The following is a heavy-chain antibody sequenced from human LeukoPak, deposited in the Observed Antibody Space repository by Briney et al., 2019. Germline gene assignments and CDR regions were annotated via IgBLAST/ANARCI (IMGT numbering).Heavy chain of an antibody. D-gene: IGHD4-17*01. J-gene: IGHJ4*02. Sequence: PGGSLRLSCAASGFTFSSYGMHWVRQAPGKGLEWVAVIWYDGSNKYYADSVKGRFTISRDNSKNTLYLQMNSLRAEDTAAYYCAKVKYGDYFLDYWGQGTLVTVSS. CDR3: AKVKYGDYFLDY. CDR1: GFTFSSYG. V-gene: IGHV3-33*06. CDR2: IWYDGSNK.